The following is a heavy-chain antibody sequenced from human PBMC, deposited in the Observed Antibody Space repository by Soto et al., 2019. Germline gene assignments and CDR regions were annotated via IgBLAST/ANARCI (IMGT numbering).Heavy chain of an antibody. J-gene: IGHJ6*02. V-gene: IGHV3-30*18. CDR1: GFTFSSYG. Sequence: PGGSLRLSCAASGFTFSSYGMHWVRQAPCKGLEWVAVISYDGSNKYYADSVKGRFTISRDNSKNTLYLQMNSLRAEDTAVYYCAKDVLRFLEWLAFYGMDVWAQGTTVTVSS. D-gene: IGHD3-3*01. CDR3: AKDVLRFLEWLAFYGMDV. CDR2: ISYDGSNK.